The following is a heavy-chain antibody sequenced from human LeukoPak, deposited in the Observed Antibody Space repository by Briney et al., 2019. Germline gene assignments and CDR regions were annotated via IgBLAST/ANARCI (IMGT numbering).Heavy chain of an antibody. V-gene: IGHV1-46*01. J-gene: IGHJ4*02. CDR3: AKCRVSSSGSADF. CDR2: IIPSGGGT. D-gene: IGHD6-19*01. CDR1: GYTFTSYS. Sequence: ASVTVSCKTSGYTFTSYSIHWMRQAPGQGLEWMGTIIPSGGGTTYSQKFQGRVIMTRDTSTSAVYMELSSLRSEDTALYYCAKCRVSSSGSADFWGQGTLVTVSS.